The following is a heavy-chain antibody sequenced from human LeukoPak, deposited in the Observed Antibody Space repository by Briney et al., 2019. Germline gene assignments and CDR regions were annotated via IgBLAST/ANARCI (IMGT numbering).Heavy chain of an antibody. CDR2: ISSSGSTI. Sequence: GGSLRLSCAASGFTFSDYYMSWIRQAPGKGLEWVSYISSSGSTIYYADSVKGRFTISRDNAKNSLYLQMNSLRAEDTAVYYCAREYVRGYCSSTSCSHYYSGMDVWGEGTTVTVSS. V-gene: IGHV3-11*01. D-gene: IGHD2-2*01. CDR3: AREYVRGYCSSTSCSHYYSGMDV. J-gene: IGHJ6*04. CDR1: GFTFSDYY.